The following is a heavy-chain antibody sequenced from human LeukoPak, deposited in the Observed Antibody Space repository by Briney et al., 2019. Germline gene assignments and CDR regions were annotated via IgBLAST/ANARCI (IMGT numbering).Heavy chain of an antibody. Sequence: ASVKVSCKASGYTFTGYHMHWVRQAPGQGLEWMGRINPNSGGTNYAQKFQGRVTMTRDTSISTAYMELSRLRSDDTAVYYCARASGSYYYDSSGYYAFDIWGQGTMVTVSS. V-gene: IGHV1-2*06. CDR3: ARASGSYYYDSSGYYAFDI. D-gene: IGHD3-22*01. CDR2: INPNSGGT. J-gene: IGHJ3*02. CDR1: GYTFTGYH.